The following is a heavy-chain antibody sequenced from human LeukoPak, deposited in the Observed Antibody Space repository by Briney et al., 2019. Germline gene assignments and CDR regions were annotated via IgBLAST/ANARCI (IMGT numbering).Heavy chain of an antibody. CDR1: GGSFSGYY. D-gene: IGHD3-10*01. V-gene: IGHV4-34*01. CDR3: AKGGGSGSYYNLN. J-gene: IGHJ4*02. CDR2: INRGGST. Sequence: PSETLSLTCPVYGGSFSGYYWGWIRQPPGKGLEWVGEINRGGSTNYNSSLKSRVTISVDTSKNQFSLKLSSVTAADTAVYYCAKGGGSGSYYNLNWGQGTLVTVSS.